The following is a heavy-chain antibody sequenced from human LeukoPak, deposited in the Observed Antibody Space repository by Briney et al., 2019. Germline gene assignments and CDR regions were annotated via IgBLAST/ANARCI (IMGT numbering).Heavy chain of an antibody. V-gene: IGHV5-10-1*01. CDR3: ARHALSNWYFDL. CDR1: GYTFTNYW. J-gene: IGHJ2*01. CDR2: IDPGDSYT. Sequence: GESLKISCKGSGYTFTNYWVTWVRQMPGKGLEWMGKIDPGDSYTDYSPSFQGHVTISADRSITTAYLQWSSLTASDTAIYYCARHALSNWYFDLWGRGTLVTVSS. D-gene: IGHD2/OR15-2a*01.